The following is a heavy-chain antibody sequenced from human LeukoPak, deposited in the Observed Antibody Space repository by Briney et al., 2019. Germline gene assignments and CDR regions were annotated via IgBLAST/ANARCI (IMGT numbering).Heavy chain of an antibody. CDR2: ISGGGEAT. Sequence: GGSLRLSCAASGFTLSGFAMSWVRQVPGKGLEWVPGISGGGEATFYADSVKGRFTSSRDSSNNTLYLQMNSLRVEDTAIYHCAKDHSGSYSGWYFDVWGRGTLVTVSS. J-gene: IGHJ2*01. CDR1: GFTLSGFA. CDR3: AKDHSGSYSGWYFDV. V-gene: IGHV3-23*01. D-gene: IGHD3-10*01.